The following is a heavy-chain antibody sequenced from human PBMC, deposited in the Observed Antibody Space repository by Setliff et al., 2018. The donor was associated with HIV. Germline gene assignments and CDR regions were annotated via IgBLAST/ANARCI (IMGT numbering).Heavy chain of an antibody. D-gene: IGHD3-16*02. CDR1: GASITTHY. Sequence: LSLTCAVSGASITTHYWGWIRQPPGKGLQWIAHISYSGRTTYSPSLKRRVTLSLDTSNNQISMRLTSVTAADTAFYYCARMKYYDYTWGSSRPTFDYWGLGTLVTVS. V-gene: IGHV4-59*11. CDR3: ARMKYYDYTWGSSRPTFDY. J-gene: IGHJ4*02. CDR2: ISYSGRT.